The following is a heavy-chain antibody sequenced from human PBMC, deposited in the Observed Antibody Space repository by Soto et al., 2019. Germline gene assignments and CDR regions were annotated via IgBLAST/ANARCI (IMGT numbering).Heavy chain of an antibody. CDR2: ISAYNGNT. CDR1: GYTFTSYG. CDR3: ARVPVVALRYFDWPYYYYYGMDV. V-gene: IGHV1-18*01. Sequence: ASVKVSCKASGYTFTSYGISWVRQAPGQGLEWMGWISAYNGNTNYAQKHQVRVTMTTDTSTSTAYIELRILRFDDTAVYYCARVPVVALRYFDWPYYYYYGMDVWGQGTTVTVSS. J-gene: IGHJ6*02. D-gene: IGHD3-9*01.